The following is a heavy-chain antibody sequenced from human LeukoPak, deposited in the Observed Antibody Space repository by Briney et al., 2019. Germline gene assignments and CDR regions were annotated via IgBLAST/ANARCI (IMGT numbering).Heavy chain of an antibody. CDR3: AKDRPYDYDSSGFMAFDI. CDR2: IGGSGVTT. Sequence: SGGSLSLSCAASGFTFGRYAMSWVRQAPGKGLEWVSTIGGSGVTTYYADSVKGRFTISRDNSKNTMYLQMNSLRAEDTALYYCAKDRPYDYDSSGFMAFDIWSQGTMVTVS. D-gene: IGHD3-22*01. V-gene: IGHV3-23*01. CDR1: GFTFGRYA. J-gene: IGHJ3*02.